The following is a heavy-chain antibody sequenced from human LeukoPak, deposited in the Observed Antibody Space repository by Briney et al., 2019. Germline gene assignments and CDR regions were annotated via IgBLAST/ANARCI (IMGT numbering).Heavy chain of an antibody. CDR3: ANLYYHDSSGYNGMDV. V-gene: IGHV1-24*01. J-gene: IGHJ6*02. CDR2: LDPADGEM. CDR1: GYTLTELS. Sequence: ASVKVSWKVSGYTLTELSIHWVRQVPGKGLEWMGGLDPADGEMIYAQKFQGRVTMAEDSSIDTAYMELRSLRSEDTAVYYCANLYYHDSSGYNGMDVWGQGTTVTVSS. D-gene: IGHD3-22*01.